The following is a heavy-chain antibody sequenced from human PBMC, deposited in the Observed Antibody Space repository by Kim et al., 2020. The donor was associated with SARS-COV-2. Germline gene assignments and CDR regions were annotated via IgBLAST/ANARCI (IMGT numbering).Heavy chain of an antibody. J-gene: IGHJ4*02. CDR3: ARAFGPAAIGIQLWLDY. CDR1: GGTFSSYA. Sequence: SVKVSCKASGGTFSSYAISWVRQAPGQGLEWMGGIIPIFGTANYAQKFQGRVTITADESTSTAYMELSSLRSEDTAVYYCARAFGPAAIGIQLWLDYWGQGTLVTVSS. V-gene: IGHV1-69*13. D-gene: IGHD5-18*01. CDR2: IIPIFGTA.